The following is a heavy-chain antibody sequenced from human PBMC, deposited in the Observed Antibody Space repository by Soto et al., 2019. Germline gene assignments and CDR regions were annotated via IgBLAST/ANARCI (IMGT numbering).Heavy chain of an antibody. D-gene: IGHD7-27*01. CDR2: MSPKTGNT. CDR1: GYTFTSYD. Sequence: QVQLVQSGAEVKKPGASVKVSCKASGYTFTSYDINWVRQATGQGLEWIGWMSPKTGNTGYAQNCQGRVNMTRHAAISTAYMELSSLTSEDTAIYYCARGPPHWGFDLWGQGTLVPVSS. V-gene: IGHV1-8*01. CDR3: ARGPPHWGFDL. J-gene: IGHJ4*02.